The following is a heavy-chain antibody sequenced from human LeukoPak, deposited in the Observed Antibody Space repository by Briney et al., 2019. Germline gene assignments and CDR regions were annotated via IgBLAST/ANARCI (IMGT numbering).Heavy chain of an antibody. CDR2: ISISSTTI. D-gene: IGHD6-13*01. J-gene: IGHJ4*02. V-gene: IGHV3-48*02. CDR1: GFTFSSSS. CDR3: ARGLRYSSSWYNFDY. Sequence: GGSLRLSCVASGFTFSSSSMNWVRQAPGKGLEWVSYISISSTTIYYADSVKGRFTISRDNAKNSLYLQMNSLRDEDTAVYYCARGLRYSSSWYNFDYWGQGTLVTLST.